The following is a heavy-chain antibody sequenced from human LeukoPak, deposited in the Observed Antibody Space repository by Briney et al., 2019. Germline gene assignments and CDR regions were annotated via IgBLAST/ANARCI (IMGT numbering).Heavy chain of an antibody. J-gene: IGHJ4*02. Sequence: PSETLSLTCTVSGGSISSYYWSWIRQPPGKGLEWIGYIYTCGSTHYNPSLKSRVTIPVDTSKNQFSLKLSSVTAADTAVYYCARDRSSSWYPGYWGEGTLGTVSS. D-gene: IGHD6-13*01. CDR2: IYTCGST. CDR1: GGSISSYY. V-gene: IGHV4-4*09. CDR3: ARDRSSSWYPGY.